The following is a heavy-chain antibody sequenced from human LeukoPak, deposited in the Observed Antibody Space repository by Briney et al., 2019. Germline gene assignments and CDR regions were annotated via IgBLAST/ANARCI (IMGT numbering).Heavy chain of an antibody. J-gene: IGHJ3*02. Sequence: PGGSLRLSCAASGFTFSSYSMNWVRQAPGKGLEWVSYISSSSSTIYYADSVKGRFTISRDNSKNTLYLQMNSLRAEDTAVYYCAKDEALGAFDIWGQGTMVTVSS. CDR2: ISSSSSTI. CDR3: AKDEALGAFDI. CDR1: GFTFSSYS. V-gene: IGHV3-48*01.